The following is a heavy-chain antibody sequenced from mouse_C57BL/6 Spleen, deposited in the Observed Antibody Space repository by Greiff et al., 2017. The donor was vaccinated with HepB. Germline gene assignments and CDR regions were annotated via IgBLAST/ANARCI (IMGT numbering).Heavy chain of an antibody. Sequence: QVQLQQPGAELVKPGASVKLSCKASGYTFTSYWMHWVKQRPGQGLEWIGMIHPNSGSTNYNEKFKSKATLTVDKSSSTAYMQLSSLTSEDSAVYYCASYNYLPYAMDYWGQGTSVTVSS. J-gene: IGHJ4*01. V-gene: IGHV1-64*01. CDR1: GYTFTSYW. CDR3: ASYNYLPYAMDY. D-gene: IGHD1-3*01. CDR2: IHPNSGST.